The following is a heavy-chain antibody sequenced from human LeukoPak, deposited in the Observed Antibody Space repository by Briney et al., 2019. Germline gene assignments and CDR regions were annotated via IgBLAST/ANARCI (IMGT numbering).Heavy chain of an antibody. Sequence: GGSLRLSCAASGFTVSSNYMSWVRQAPGRGLEWVAVIWYDGSKTYYAESVKGRFTISRDSSKNILNLQMNSLRAEDTALYYCVRDWNFYFDYWGQGTLVTVSS. CDR1: GFTVSSNY. J-gene: IGHJ4*02. CDR2: IWYDGSKT. D-gene: IGHD1-7*01. CDR3: VRDWNFYFDY. V-gene: IGHV3-33*08.